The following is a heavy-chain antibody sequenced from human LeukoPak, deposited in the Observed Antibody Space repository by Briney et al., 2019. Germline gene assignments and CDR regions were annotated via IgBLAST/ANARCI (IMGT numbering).Heavy chain of an antibody. V-gene: IGHV3-7*01. Sequence: GGSLRLSCAASGLTFSTYWMSWVRQAPGKGLEWVANIKQDGSEKYYVDSVKGRFTISKDNAKNSLFLQMNSLRAEDTAVYYCARDLSRSFSMIRGLIQHREFDFWGRGTLVTVSS. J-gene: IGHJ4*02. CDR3: ARDLSRSFSMIRGLIQHREFDF. CDR1: GLTFSTYW. D-gene: IGHD3-10*01. CDR2: IKQDGSEK.